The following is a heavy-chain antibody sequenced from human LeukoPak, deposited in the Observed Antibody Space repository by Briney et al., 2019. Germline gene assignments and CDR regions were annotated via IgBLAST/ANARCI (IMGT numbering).Heavy chain of an antibody. CDR3: ARNYYGSGSYYPYYFDY. CDR1: GDSISSSNW. V-gene: IGHV4-4*02. J-gene: IGHJ4*02. CDR2: IYHSGST. D-gene: IGHD3-10*01. Sequence: SETLSLTCAVSGDSISSSNWWSWVRQPPGKGLEWIGEIYHSGSTNYNPSLKGRVTISVDKSKNQFSLKLSSVTAADTAVYYCARNYYGSGSYYPYYFDYWGQGTLVTVSS.